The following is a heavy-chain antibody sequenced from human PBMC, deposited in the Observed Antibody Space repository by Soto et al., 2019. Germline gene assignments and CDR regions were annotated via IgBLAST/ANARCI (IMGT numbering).Heavy chain of an antibody. CDR2: IYYSGST. CDR1: GGSISSGGHY. J-gene: IGHJ4*02. V-gene: IGHV4-31*03. Sequence: SETLSLTCPVSGGSISSGGHYWSWIRQHPGKGLEWIGYIYYSGSTYYNPSLKSRVTISVDTSKNQFSLKLSSVTAADTAVYYCATVNRDCSGGSCYGGSDYWGQGTLVTVSS. CDR3: ATVNRDCSGGSCYGGSDY. D-gene: IGHD2-15*01.